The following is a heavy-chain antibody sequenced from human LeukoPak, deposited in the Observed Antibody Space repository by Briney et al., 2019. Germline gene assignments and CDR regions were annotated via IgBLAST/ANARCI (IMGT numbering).Heavy chain of an antibody. CDR3: ANLFGESDY. D-gene: IGHD3-10*02. Sequence: GGSLRLSCAASGLTFSSYWMHWVRQAPGKGLVWVSRINSDGSTTNYADSVKGRFTISRDNAKNSLYLQMNSLRAEDTAVYYCANLFGESDYWGQGTLVTVSS. J-gene: IGHJ4*02. CDR2: INSDGSTT. V-gene: IGHV3-74*01. CDR1: GLTFSSYW.